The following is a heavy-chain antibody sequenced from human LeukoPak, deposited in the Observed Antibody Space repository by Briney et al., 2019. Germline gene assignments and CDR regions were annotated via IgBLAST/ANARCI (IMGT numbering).Heavy chain of an antibody. CDR3: ARGSGRYGSDY. V-gene: IGHV4-34*01. J-gene: IGHJ4*02. Sequence: SETLSLTCAVYGGSFSGYYWSWIRQPPGKGLEWVGEINHSGSTNYNPSLKSRVTISVDTSKNQFSLKLSSVTAADTAVYYCARGSGRYGSDYWGQGTPVTVSS. CDR1: GGSFSGYY. CDR2: INHSGST. D-gene: IGHD3-10*01.